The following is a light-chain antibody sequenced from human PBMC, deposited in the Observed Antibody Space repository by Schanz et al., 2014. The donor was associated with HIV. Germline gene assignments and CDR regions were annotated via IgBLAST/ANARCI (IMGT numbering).Light chain of an antibody. CDR2: EVG. CDR3: SSYAGTNNLWV. CDR1: SSDVGAYNY. V-gene: IGLV2-8*01. J-gene: IGLJ3*02. Sequence: QSALTQPPSASGSPGQSVTISCTGTSSDVGAYNYVSWYQQDPGKVPKLIIYEVGKRPSGVPERFSGSKSGNTASLTVSGLQAEDEADYYCSSYAGTNNLWVFGGGTKLTVL.